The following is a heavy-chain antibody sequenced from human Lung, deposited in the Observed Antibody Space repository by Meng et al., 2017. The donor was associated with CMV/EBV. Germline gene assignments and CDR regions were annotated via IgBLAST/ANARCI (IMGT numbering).Heavy chain of an antibody. V-gene: IGHV3-7*01. Sequence: ESXKISXAASGFTFSSYWMSWVRQAPGKGLEWVANIKQDGSEKYYVDSVKGRFTISRDNAKNSLYLQMNSLRAEDTAVYYCATVRYYYDSSGYPYYWGQRTXVPVAS. CDR1: GFTFSSYW. CDR2: IKQDGSEK. D-gene: IGHD3-22*01. J-gene: IGHJ4*02. CDR3: ATVRYYYDSSGYPYY.